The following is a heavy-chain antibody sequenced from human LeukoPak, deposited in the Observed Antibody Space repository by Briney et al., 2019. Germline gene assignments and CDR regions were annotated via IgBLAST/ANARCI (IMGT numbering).Heavy chain of an antibody. J-gene: IGHJ4*02. V-gene: IGHV3-23*01. CDR1: GFTFSNYA. CDR3: AILYSSSPLDY. CDR2: ISGSGGST. Sequence: GGSLRLSCAASGFTFSNYAMSWVRQAPGKGLEWVSAISGSGGSTYYADSVKGRFTISRDNSKNTLYLQMNSLRAEDTAIYYCAILYSSSPLDYWDQGTLVTVSS. D-gene: IGHD6-6*01.